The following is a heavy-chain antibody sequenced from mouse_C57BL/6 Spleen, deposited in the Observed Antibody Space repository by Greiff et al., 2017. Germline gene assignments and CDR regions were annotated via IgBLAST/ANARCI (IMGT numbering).Heavy chain of an antibody. CDR3: ARSSYYAMDY. CDR2: IHPNSGST. J-gene: IGHJ4*01. D-gene: IGHD1-3*01. V-gene: IGHV1-64*01. CDR1: GYTFTRYR. Sequence: QVQLQQPGAELVKPGASVKLSCKASGYTFTRYRMHWVKQRPGQGLEWIGMIHPNSGSTNYNEKFKSKATLTVDKSSSTAYMQLSSLTSEDSAVYYCARSSYYAMDYWGQGTSVTVSS.